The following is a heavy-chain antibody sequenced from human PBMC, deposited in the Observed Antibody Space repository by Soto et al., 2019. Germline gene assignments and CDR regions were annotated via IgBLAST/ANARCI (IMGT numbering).Heavy chain of an antibody. Sequence: EVQLVESGGGLVQPGGSLRLSCAASGFIFSSYSMNWVRQAPGKGLEWLSYIRSDSNHMGYADSVRGRFTISSDIAKNSLYLQMNSLRDEDTAVYYCARDLSYAFDYWGQGALVTVSS. V-gene: IGHV3-48*02. J-gene: IGHJ4*02. CDR2: IRSDSNHM. CDR1: GFIFSSYS. D-gene: IGHD1-26*01. CDR3: ARDLSYAFDY.